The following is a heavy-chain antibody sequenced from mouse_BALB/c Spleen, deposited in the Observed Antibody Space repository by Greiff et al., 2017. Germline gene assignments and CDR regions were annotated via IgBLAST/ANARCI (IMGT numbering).Heavy chain of an antibody. D-gene: IGHD2-3*01. J-gene: IGHJ2*01. CDR1: GYSITSDYA. CDR2: ISYSGST. Sequence: EVKLLESGPGLVKPSQSLSLTCTVTGYSITSDYAWNWIRQFPGNKLEWMGYISYSGSTSYNPSLKNRISITRDTSKNQFFLKLNSVTTEDTATYYCARAIDGYYFDYWGQGTTLTVSS. V-gene: IGHV3-2*02. CDR3: ARAIDGYYFDY.